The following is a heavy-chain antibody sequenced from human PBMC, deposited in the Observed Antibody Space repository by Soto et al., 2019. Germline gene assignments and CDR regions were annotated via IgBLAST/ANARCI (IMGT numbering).Heavy chain of an antibody. Sequence: WWSLRLSCSASGFTFSSYSMNWCRQAPGKGLEWVSSITSSSAFLYYADSLKGRFTISRDNARNSLYLQMHSLRAEDTAVYYCARETASGTTNLDYWGQGTLVTVSS. CDR2: ITSSSAFL. D-gene: IGHD1-7*01. CDR3: ARETASGTTNLDY. CDR1: GFTFSSYS. J-gene: IGHJ4*02. V-gene: IGHV3-21*01.